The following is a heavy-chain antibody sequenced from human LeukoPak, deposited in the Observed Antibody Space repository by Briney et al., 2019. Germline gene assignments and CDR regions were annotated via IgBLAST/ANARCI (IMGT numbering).Heavy chain of an antibody. CDR3: GGQRSENKDY. CDR1: GVSLTGSY. J-gene: IGHJ4*02. Sequence: NPSETLSLTCSVSGVSLTGSYWIWIRQPPGRGLEWVASIFYREGFSYGGTSFYNPSLESRVTISVDTSKNAFSLKLNSVTAADTAVYYCGGQRSENKDYWGQGTLVTVSS. D-gene: IGHD1/OR15-1a*01. CDR2: IFYREGFSYGGTS. V-gene: IGHV4-59*05.